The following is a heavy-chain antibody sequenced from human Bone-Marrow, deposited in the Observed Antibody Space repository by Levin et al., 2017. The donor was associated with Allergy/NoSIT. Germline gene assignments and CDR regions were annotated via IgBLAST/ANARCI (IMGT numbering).Heavy chain of an antibody. V-gene: IGHV3-48*02. CDR2: ISTSNSVI. J-gene: IGHJ4*02. D-gene: IGHD6-19*01. CDR3: ARDRSSDWKSGMFDY. Sequence: GGSLRLSCAASGFTFSSYNMNWVRQAPGKGLEWVSYISTSNSVIYYADSVKGRFTISRDNAKSSLYLQMNSLRDEDTAVYYCARDRSSDWKSGMFDYWGQGSLVTVSS. CDR1: GFTFSSYN.